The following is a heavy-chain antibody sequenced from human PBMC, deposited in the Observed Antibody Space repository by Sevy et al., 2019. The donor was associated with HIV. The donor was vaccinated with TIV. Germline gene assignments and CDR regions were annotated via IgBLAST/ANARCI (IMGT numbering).Heavy chain of an antibody. CDR3: AKDFGGSGSYYFDY. D-gene: IGHD3-10*01. CDR1: GFTFSSYA. J-gene: IGHJ4*02. CDR2: ISGSGGST. V-gene: IGHV3-23*01. Sequence: GGSLRLSCAASGFTFSSYAMSWVRQAPGKGLEWISAISGSGGSTYYADSVKGRFTISRDNSKNTLYLQMNSLRAEDTAVYYCAKDFGGSGSYYFDYWGQGTLVTVSS.